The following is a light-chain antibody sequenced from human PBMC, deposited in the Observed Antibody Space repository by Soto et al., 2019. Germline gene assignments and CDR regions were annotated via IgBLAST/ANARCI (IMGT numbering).Light chain of an antibody. CDR1: SSDVGGYNY. V-gene: IGLV2-14*01. CDR3: NSYTSSSTYV. Sequence: QSALTQPAFVSGSPGQSITISCTGTSSDVGGYNYVSWYQQHPGKAPKLVIYDVSNRPSGVSNRFSGSKSGNTASLTISGLQAEDEADYYCNSYTSSSTYVFGTGTKVTVL. J-gene: IGLJ1*01. CDR2: DVS.